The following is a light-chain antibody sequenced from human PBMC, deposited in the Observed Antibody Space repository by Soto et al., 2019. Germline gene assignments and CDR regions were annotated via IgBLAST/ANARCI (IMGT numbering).Light chain of an antibody. V-gene: IGKV1-12*01. J-gene: IGKJ3*01. CDR3: QQRRGT. CDR2: TGS. CDR1: QAIDSW. Sequence: DIQMTQSPSSVSASVGDRVTITCRASQAIDSWLAWYQQKPGEAPKLLIFTGSLLHSGVPPRFSGSGSGTDFTLTISSLQPEDFAVYYCQQRRGTFGPGTKVDIK.